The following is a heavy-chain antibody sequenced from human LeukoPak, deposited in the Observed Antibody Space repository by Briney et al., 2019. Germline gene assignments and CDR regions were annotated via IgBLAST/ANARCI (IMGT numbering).Heavy chain of an antibody. CDR3: ARGPRFGELLWHWFDP. V-gene: IGHV4-38-2*02. CDR1: GYSISSGHY. J-gene: IGHJ5*02. CDR2: MYHSGST. D-gene: IGHD3-10*01. Sequence: SQTLSLTCTVSGYSISSGHYWGWIRQPPGKGLEWIGSMYHSGSTYYNPPLKSRVTISEDTSKNQFSLKLRSVTAADTAVYYCARGPRFGELLWHWFDPWGQGTLVTVSS.